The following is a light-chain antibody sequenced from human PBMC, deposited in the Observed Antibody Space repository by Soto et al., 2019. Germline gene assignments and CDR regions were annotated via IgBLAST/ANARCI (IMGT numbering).Light chain of an antibody. V-gene: IGKV2-28*01. CDR2: LGS. CDR3: MQALQTPPT. Sequence: DTVMTQSPLSLPVTPGEPASISCWSSQSLLHTDGYNYLDWYLQKPGQSPQLLIYLGSYRASGVPDRFSGSGSRTDFTLKISRVEAEDVGVYDCMQALQTPPTVGQGTKLDI. J-gene: IGKJ1*01. CDR1: QSLLHTDGYNY.